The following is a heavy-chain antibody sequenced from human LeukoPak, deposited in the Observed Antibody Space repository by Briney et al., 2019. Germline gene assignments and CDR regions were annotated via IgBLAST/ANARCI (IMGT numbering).Heavy chain of an antibody. CDR1: GFTFSSYA. V-gene: IGHV3-23*01. D-gene: IGHD1-26*01. CDR2: ISSSGGST. CDR3: AKVRSGSYSPFFDS. J-gene: IGHJ4*02. Sequence: PGASLRLSCAASGFTFSSYAMSWVRQASGKGLEWVSAISSSGGSTYYTDSVKGRFTISRDNSKNTLYLQMNSLRAEDTAVYYCAKVRSGSYSPFFDSWGQGTLVTVSS.